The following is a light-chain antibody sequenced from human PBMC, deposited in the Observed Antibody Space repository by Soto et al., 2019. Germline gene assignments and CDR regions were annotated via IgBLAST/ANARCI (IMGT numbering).Light chain of an antibody. CDR2: SAF. Sequence: VLTQSPGTLSLSPGERATLSCRVGHSVSISYLAWYQQKPGQAPRLLIYSAFSRATGIPDRFSGSGSGADYPLTTSRLQPEDFAVYNCQQRSNWPPHTLGKGARVEIK. CDR1: HSVSISY. V-gene: IGKV3D-20*02. J-gene: IGKJ5*01. CDR3: QQRSNWPPHT.